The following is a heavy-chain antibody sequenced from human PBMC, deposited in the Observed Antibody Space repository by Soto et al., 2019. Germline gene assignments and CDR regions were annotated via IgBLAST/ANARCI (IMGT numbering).Heavy chain of an antibody. CDR1: GFTFSSYA. J-gene: IGHJ4*02. D-gene: IGHD1-26*01. Sequence: GGSLRLSCAASGFTFSSYAMSWVRQAPGEGLEWVSAISGSGGSTYYADSVKGRFTISRDNSKNTLYLQMNSLRADDTAVYYYTKDERPGIVGPAYWGQGTLVTVSS. CDR2: ISGSGGST. CDR3: TKDERPGIVGPAY. V-gene: IGHV3-23*01.